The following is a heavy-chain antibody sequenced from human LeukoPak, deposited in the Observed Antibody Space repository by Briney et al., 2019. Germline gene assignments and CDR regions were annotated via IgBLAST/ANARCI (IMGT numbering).Heavy chain of an antibody. CDR2: ISDSGGTT. D-gene: IGHD3-10*01. CDR3: AKEASGYGYYFDY. J-gene: IGHJ4*02. V-gene: IGHV3-23*01. CDR1: GFTFSSYA. Sequence: GGSLRLSCAASGFTFSSYAMSWVRQAPGKGLEWVSVISDSGGTTFYADSVKGRFTISRDNSKNTLYLQMSSLRAEDTAVYYCAKEASGYGYYFDYWGQGTLVTVSS.